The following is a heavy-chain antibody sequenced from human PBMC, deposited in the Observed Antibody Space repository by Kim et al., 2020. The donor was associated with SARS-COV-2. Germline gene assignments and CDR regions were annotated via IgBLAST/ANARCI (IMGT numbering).Heavy chain of an antibody. J-gene: IGHJ4*02. CDR3: ARGGTIT. Sequence: DGSEKNYVDSGKCLFTISRDTAKNLLYLQMNSLRAEDTAVYYCARGGTITWGQGTLVTVSS. CDR2: DGSEK. D-gene: IGHD1-20*01. V-gene: IGHV3-7*01.